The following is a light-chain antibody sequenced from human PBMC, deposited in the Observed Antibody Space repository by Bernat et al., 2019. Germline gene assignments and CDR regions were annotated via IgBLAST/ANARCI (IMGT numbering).Light chain of an antibody. CDR3: QTWGAGIRVV. CDR1: SGHNSYT. CDR2: LNSDGSH. Sequence: VLTQSPSASASLGASVKLTCTLSSGHNSYTIAWYQQQPQKGPRFLMKLNSDGSHTKGDGIPDRFLGSSYGAERYLTISSLQSEDEADYYCQTWGAGIRVVFGGGTKLTVL. J-gene: IGLJ2*01. V-gene: IGLV4-69*01.